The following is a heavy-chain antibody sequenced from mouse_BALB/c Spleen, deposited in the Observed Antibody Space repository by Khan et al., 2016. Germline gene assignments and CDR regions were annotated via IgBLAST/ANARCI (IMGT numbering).Heavy chain of an antibody. CDR1: GYSITSGYG. CDR2: ISYSGST. CDR3: ARTARIKY. Sequence: EVQLQESGPGLVKPSQSHSLTCTVTGYSITSGYGWNWIRQFPGNKLEWMGYISYSGSTNYNPSLKSRISITRDTSKNQFFLQLNSVTTEDTATXYCARTARIKYWGQGTTLTVSS. J-gene: IGHJ2*01. D-gene: IGHD1-2*01. V-gene: IGHV3-2*02.